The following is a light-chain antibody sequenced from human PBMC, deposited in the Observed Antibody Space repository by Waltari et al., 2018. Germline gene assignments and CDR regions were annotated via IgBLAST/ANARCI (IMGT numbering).Light chain of an antibody. CDR2: DAS. CDR3: QQFGTSPLT. CDR1: QSVRSNY. J-gene: IGKJ4*01. V-gene: IGKV3D-20*01. Sequence: DIVLTQSPATLSLSPGERATLSCGASQSVRSNYLAWYQQKPGLAPRLLIYDASSSATGIPDRFSGSGSGTDFTLTISRLEPEDFAVYYCQQFGTSPLTFGGGTKVEIK.